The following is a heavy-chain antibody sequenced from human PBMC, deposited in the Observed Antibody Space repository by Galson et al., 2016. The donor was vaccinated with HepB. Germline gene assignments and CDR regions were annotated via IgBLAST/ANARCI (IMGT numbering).Heavy chain of an antibody. CDR3: ARSSVTRGMDV. D-gene: IGHD4-17*01. CDR2: IYHSGST. Sequence: PVKGLEWIGYIYHSGSTYYNPSLKSRVTISVDRSKNQFSLKLSSVTAADTAVYYCARSSVTRGMDVWGQGTTVTVSS. J-gene: IGHJ6*02. V-gene: IGHV4-30-2*01.